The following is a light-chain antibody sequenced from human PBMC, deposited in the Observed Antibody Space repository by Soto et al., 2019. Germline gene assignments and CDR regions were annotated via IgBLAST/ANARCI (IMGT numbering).Light chain of an antibody. CDR3: QQSYSSHPT. CDR1: QSISNH. J-gene: IGKJ1*01. V-gene: IGKV1-39*01. CDR2: AAS. Sequence: DIQMTQSPSSLSASVEDRVIITCRASQSISNHLNWYQQKPGKAPKLLIFAASSLQSGVPSRFSGRRSGPDFTLTISSLQPEDFATYYCQQSYSSHPTFGQGTKVEIK.